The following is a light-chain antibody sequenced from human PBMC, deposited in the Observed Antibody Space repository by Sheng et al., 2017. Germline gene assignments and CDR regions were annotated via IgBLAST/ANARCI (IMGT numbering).Light chain of an antibody. CDR3: MHGRHWPPEYT. Sequence: DVVLTQSPLSLLVTLGQPASISCRSSQRLVSGDGNTYLNWFHQRPGRSPRRLIYNVSKRDSGVPDRFSGSGSGPDFTLKISSVEAEDVGIYYCMHGRHWPPEYTFGQGTKLQIK. J-gene: IGKJ2*01. CDR1: QRLVSGDGNTY. V-gene: IGKV2-30*01. CDR2: NVS.